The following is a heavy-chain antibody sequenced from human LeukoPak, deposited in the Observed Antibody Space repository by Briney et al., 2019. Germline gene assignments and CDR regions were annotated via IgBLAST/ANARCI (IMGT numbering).Heavy chain of an antibody. D-gene: IGHD3-22*01. CDR1: GFTFSNYA. CDR2: ISSNEGST. CDR3: ARGTPSGYYFDY. J-gene: IGHJ4*02. Sequence: PGGSLRLSCAASGFTFSNYAMHWVRQAPGKGLEYVSAISSNEGSTYYAISVKGRFTISRDNSKNTLYLQMGSLRAEDMAVYYCARGTPSGYYFDYWGQGILVTVSS. V-gene: IGHV3-64*01.